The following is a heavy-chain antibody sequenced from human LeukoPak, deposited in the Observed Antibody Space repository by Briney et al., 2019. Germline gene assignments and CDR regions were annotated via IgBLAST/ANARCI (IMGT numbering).Heavy chain of an antibody. V-gene: IGHV1-69*05. CDR2: IIPIFGTA. CDR1: GGTFSSYT. D-gene: IGHD4-17*01. CDR3: ARFLHGDSTKDAFDI. Sequence: SVKVSCKASGGTFSSYTISWVRQAPGQGLEWMGGIIPIFGTANYAQKFQGRVTITTDESTSTAYMELSSLRSEDAAVYYCARFLHGDSTKDAFDIWGQGTMVTVSS. J-gene: IGHJ3*02.